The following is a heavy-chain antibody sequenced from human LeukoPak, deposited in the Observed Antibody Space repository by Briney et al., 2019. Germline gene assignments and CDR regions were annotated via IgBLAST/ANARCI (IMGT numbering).Heavy chain of an antibody. V-gene: IGHV1-2*02. D-gene: IGHD1-26*01. CDR1: GYTFTAYY. CDR3: TRATFGASYSFDY. J-gene: IGHJ4*02. CDR2: INPNSSVT. Sequence: ASVKVSCKASGYTFTAYYMHWVRQAPGQGLEWMGWINPNSSVTNYALKFRGRIIMTRDTSISTVYMDLSSLRYDDTAVYYCTRATFGASYSFDYWGQGSVVTVCS.